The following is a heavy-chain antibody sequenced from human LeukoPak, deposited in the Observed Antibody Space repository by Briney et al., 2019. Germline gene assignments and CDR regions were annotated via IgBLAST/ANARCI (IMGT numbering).Heavy chain of an antibody. D-gene: IGHD3-10*01. CDR1: RGSLSGYY. CDR2: INHSGST. Sequence: SETLSLTCAVYRGSLSGYYWSWIRQPPGKGLEWIGDINHSGSTNYNPSLKSRVTISVDTSKNQFSLKLSSVTAADTAVYYCALLWFGEGYYYYGMDVWGQGTTVTVSS. CDR3: ALLWFGEGYYYYGMDV. V-gene: IGHV4-34*01. J-gene: IGHJ6*02.